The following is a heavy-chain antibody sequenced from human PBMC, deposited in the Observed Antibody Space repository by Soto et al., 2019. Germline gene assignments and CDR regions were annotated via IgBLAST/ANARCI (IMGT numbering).Heavy chain of an antibody. V-gene: IGHV4-34*01. CDR1: GGSFSGYY. Sequence: PSETLSLTCAVYGGSFSGYYWSWIRQPPGKGLEWIGEINHSGSTNYNPSLKSRVTISVDTSKNQFSLKLSSVTAADTAVYYCAGGYGSYGIDYWGQGTLVTVSS. J-gene: IGHJ4*02. CDR2: INHSGST. CDR3: AGGYGSYGIDY. D-gene: IGHD3-10*01.